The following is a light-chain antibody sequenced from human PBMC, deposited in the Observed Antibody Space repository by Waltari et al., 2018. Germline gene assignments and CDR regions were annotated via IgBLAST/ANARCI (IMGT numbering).Light chain of an antibody. CDR3: ATWDDSLNGL. CDR1: SSNIGSKS. J-gene: IGLJ2*01. CDR2: SNN. Sequence: QSVLTQPPSVSGTPGQRVSISCSGSSSNIGSKSVNWYQQVPGTAPKPPIYSNNPRPSGVPDRFSGSKSGTSASLAISGLQSEDEADYYCATWDDSLNGLFGGGTKLTVL. V-gene: IGLV1-44*01.